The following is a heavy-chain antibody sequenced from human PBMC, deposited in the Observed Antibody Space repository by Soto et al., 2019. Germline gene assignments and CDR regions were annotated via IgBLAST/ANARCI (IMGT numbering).Heavy chain of an antibody. D-gene: IGHD3-10*01. CDR2: IYTSGST. CDR3: ARDRRGVRGVTTFDY. J-gene: IGHJ4*02. V-gene: IGHV4-4*07. Sequence: NPSETLSLTCTVSGGSISSYYWSWIRQPAGKGLEWIGRIYTSGSTNYNPSLKSRVTMSVDTSKNQFSLKLSSVTAADTAVYYCARDRRGVRGVTTFDYWGQGTLVTVSS. CDR1: GGSISSYY.